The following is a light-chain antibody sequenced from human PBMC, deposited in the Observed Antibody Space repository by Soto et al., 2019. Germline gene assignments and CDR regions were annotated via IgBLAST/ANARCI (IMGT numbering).Light chain of an antibody. CDR1: SSDVGSYNH. Sequence: QSVLTQPASVSGSPGQSITISCSGTSSDVGSYNHVAWYQQFPGKTPKLIIYEVTYRPSGVSHRFSASKSGNTASLTISGLQAEDEADYYCISYPGSSTYYVFGNGTKVT. CDR3: ISYPGSSTYYV. V-gene: IGLV2-14*01. CDR2: EVT. J-gene: IGLJ1*01.